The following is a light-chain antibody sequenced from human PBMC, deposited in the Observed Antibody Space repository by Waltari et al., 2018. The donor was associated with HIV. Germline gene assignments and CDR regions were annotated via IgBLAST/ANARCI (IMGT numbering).Light chain of an antibody. CDR3: QSTDHDGTWV. CDR2: KDI. CDR1: ALPKKY. Sequence: SYELTQTPSVSVSPGQTARISCSRGALPKKYSYWYGQKPGQAPVLIIYKDIERPSGIPEIISGSRSGTGVTLTISDVQAEDEGDYYCQSTDHDGTWVFGGGTKLTVL. V-gene: IGLV3-25*03. J-gene: IGLJ3*02.